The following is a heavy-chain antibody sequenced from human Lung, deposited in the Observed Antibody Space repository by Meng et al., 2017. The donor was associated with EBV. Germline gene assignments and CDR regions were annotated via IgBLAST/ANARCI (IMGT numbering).Heavy chain of an antibody. CDR2: VYHRGDT. D-gene: IGHD1-1*01. J-gene: IGHJ4*02. V-gene: IGHV4-4*02. Sequence: QGELEGSGPGPVKPSGALSLTCTVSGDSISSDIWWSWVRQPPGKGLEWIGEVYHRGDTNYNPSLKSRVVISVDRSKNQFSLNLSSVTAADTAVYYCGRDQGRQLINHWGQGTLVTVSS. CDR1: GDSISSDIW. CDR3: GRDQGRQLINH.